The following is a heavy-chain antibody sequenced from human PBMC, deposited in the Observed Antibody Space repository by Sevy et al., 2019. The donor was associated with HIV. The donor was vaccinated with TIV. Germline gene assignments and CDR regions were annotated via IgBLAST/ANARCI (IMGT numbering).Heavy chain of an antibody. CDR1: GFTFGDYA. Sequence: GGSLSLSCTASGFTFGDYAMSWFRQAPGKGLEWVGFIRSKAYGGTTEYAASVKGRFTISRDDSKSIAYLQMNSLKTEDTAVYYCTRDKQGEQWLVRAFDIWGQGTMVTVSS. CDR3: TRDKQGEQWLVRAFDI. D-gene: IGHD6-19*01. J-gene: IGHJ3*02. V-gene: IGHV3-49*03. CDR2: IRSKAYGGTT.